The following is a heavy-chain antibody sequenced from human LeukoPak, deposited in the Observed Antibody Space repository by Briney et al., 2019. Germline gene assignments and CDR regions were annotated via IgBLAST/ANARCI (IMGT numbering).Heavy chain of an antibody. CDR2: IYYSGRT. J-gene: IGHJ4*02. CDR3: AREGDDYEIDY. V-gene: IGHV4-59*11. D-gene: IGHD5-24*01. CDR1: GYSITSGHY. Sequence: SETLSLTYAVSGYSITSGHYWGWFRQPPGKGLEWIGYIYYSGRTNYNPSLKSRVTISLDTSKKQFSLKVSSVTAADTAVYYCAREGDDYEIDYWGQGTLVTVSS.